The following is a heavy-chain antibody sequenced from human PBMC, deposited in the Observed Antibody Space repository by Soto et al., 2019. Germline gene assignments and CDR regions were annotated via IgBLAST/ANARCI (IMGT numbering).Heavy chain of an antibody. CDR1: GFTFSSYW. V-gene: IGHV3-7*01. J-gene: IGHJ3*02. CDR2: IKQDGSEK. CDR3: ASAATGRGGFDT. Sequence: EVQMVESGGGWVQPGGSLTLSCAASGFTFSSYWMSWVRQAPGKGLEWVANIKQDGSEKYYVDSVKGRFTISRDNAENSLFLQMNSLRADDTAVYHCASAATGRGGFDTWGQGTMVTVSS. D-gene: IGHD6-13*01.